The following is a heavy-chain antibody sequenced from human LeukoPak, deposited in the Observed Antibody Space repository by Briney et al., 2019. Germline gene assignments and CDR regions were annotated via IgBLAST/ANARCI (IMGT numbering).Heavy chain of an antibody. CDR2: ISYDGSNK. CDR3: ASEWVVVAAKGSNVDY. Sequence: SCKASGFTFSSYAMHWVRQAPGKGLEWVAVISYDGSNKYYADSVKGRFTISRDNSKNTLYLQMNSLRAEDTAVYYCASEWVVVAAKGSNVDYWGQGTLVTVSS. D-gene: IGHD2-15*01. J-gene: IGHJ4*02. CDR1: GFTFSSYA. V-gene: IGHV3-30-3*01.